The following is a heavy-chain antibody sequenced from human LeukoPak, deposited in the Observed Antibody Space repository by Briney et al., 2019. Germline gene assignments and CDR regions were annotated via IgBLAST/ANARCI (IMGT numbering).Heavy chain of an antibody. Sequence: PSETLTLTCTVSGGSINSYYLNWIRQPPGQGLEWIGFIYSSGSTNYNPSLKSRVAISVDTSKNHFSLKLSSVTAADTAVYYCARGGSSSWRIGYYFDYWGQGTRVTVSS. CDR3: ARGGSSSWRIGYYFDY. CDR2: IYSSGST. CDR1: GGSINSYY. V-gene: IGHV4-59*01. D-gene: IGHD6-13*01. J-gene: IGHJ4*02.